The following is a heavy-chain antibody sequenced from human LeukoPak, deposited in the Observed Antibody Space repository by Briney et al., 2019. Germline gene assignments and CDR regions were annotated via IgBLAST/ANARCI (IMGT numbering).Heavy chain of an antibody. D-gene: IGHD5-24*01. V-gene: IGHV1-69*06. CDR1: GGTFSSYA. Sequence: VASVKVSCKASGGTFSSYAISWVRQAPGQGLEWMGGIIPIFGTANYAQNFQGRVTMTGDTSTSTVYMELSSLRSEDTAVYYCARVRDGYNDAYDIWGQGTMVTVTS. J-gene: IGHJ3*02. CDR2: IIPIFGTA. CDR3: ARVRDGYNDAYDI.